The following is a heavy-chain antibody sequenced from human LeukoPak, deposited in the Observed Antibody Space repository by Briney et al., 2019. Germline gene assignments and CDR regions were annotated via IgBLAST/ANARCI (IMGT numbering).Heavy chain of an antibody. Sequence: SETLSLTCTVSGYSISSGYYWGWIRQPPGKGLEWIGSIHHSGSTYYNPSLKTRITISVDTSKNQFSLKLSSVTAADTAVYYCVRDIRHIVVVTAMYWGQGTLVTVSS. D-gene: IGHD2-21*02. CDR2: IHHSGST. CDR3: VRDIRHIVVVTAMY. J-gene: IGHJ4*02. CDR1: GYSISSGYY. V-gene: IGHV4-38-2*02.